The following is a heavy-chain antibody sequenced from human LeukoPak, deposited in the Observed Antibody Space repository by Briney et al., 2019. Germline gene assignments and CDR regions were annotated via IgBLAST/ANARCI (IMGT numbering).Heavy chain of an antibody. CDR2: INHSGST. Sequence: SETLSLTCAVYGGSFSGFYWSWIRQPPGKGLEWIGEINHSGSTNYNPSLKSRVTISVVTSKNQFSLKLSSVTAADTAVYYCARGAAMVIFDYWGQGTLVTVSS. CDR3: ARGAAMVIFDY. J-gene: IGHJ4*02. D-gene: IGHD5-18*01. V-gene: IGHV4-34*01. CDR1: GGSFSGFY.